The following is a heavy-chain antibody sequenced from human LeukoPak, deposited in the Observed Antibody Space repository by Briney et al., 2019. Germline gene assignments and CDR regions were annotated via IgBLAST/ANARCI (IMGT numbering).Heavy chain of an antibody. V-gene: IGHV3-23*01. CDR3: AKAATYSSGGNSYYMDV. CDR1: GFTFSSYG. J-gene: IGHJ6*03. CDR2: ISGSVDNT. Sequence: QSGGSLRLSCAASGFTFSSYGMSWVRQAPGKGLEWVSTISGSVDNTYYADSVKGRFTISRDNSRNTLYLQMNSLRAEDTAVYFCAKAATYSSGGNSYYMDVWGKGTTVTISS. D-gene: IGHD6-19*01.